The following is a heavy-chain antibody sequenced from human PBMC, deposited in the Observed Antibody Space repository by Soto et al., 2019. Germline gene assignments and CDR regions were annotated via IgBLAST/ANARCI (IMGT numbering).Heavy chain of an antibody. Sequence: QVQLVQSGAEVKKPGASVKVSCKASGYTFTSYGISWVRQAPGQGLEWMGWISAYNGNTNYAQKLQGRVSMTTDTSTGTACMELRSRRSDDTVVYYCAGDRCSGWVSVHFGYWGQGTLVTVSS. CDR1: GYTFTSYG. D-gene: IGHD6-19*01. V-gene: IGHV1-18*01. J-gene: IGHJ4*02. CDR3: AGDRCSGWVSVHFGY. CDR2: ISAYNGNT.